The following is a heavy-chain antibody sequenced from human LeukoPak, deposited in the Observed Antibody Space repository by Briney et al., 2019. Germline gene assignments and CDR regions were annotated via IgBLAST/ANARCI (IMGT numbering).Heavy chain of an antibody. CDR3: ARETSGSYDSSGYFKHYFDY. CDR2: IIPILGIA. V-gene: IGHV1-69*04. Sequence: ASVKVSCKASGGTFSSYAISWVRQAPGQGLEWMGRIIPILGIANYAQKFQGRVTITADKSTSTAYMELSSLRSEDTAVYYCARETSGSYDSSGYFKHYFDYWGQGTLVTVSS. CDR1: GGTFSSYA. D-gene: IGHD3-22*01. J-gene: IGHJ4*02.